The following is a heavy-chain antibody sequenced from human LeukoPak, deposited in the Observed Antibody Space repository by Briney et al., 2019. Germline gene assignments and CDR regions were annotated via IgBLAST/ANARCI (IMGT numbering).Heavy chain of an antibody. D-gene: IGHD3-22*01. V-gene: IGHV3-23*01. J-gene: IGHJ4*02. CDR1: GFTFSSYA. CDR3: ATYYYDSSDFDY. Sequence: GGSLRLSCAASGFTFSSYAMSWVRQAPGKGLEWVSAISGSGGSTYYADSVKGRFTISRDNSKNALYLQMNSLRAEDTAVYYCATYYYDSSDFDYWGQGTLVTVSS. CDR2: ISGSGGST.